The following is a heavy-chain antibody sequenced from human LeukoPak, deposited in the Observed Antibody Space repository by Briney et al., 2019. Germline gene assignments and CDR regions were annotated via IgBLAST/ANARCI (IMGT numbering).Heavy chain of an antibody. V-gene: IGHV3-20*04. CDR1: GFTFDDYG. D-gene: IGHD6-19*01. CDR2: INWNGGST. CDR3: ARGVAVAGTLDAFDI. Sequence: GGSLRRSCAASGFTFDDYGMSWVRQAPGKWLEWVSGINWNGGSTGYADSVKGRFTISRDNAKNSLYLQMNSLRAEDTALYYCARGVAVAGTLDAFDIWGQGTMVTVSS. J-gene: IGHJ3*02.